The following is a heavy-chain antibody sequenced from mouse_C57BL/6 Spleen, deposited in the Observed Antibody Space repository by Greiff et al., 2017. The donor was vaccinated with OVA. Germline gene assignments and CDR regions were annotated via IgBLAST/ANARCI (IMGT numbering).Heavy chain of an antibody. J-gene: IGHJ4*01. CDR2: ISSGGSYT. Sequence: EVKLVESGGDLVKPGGSLNLSCAASGFTFSSYGMSWVRQTPAKRLEWVATISSGGSYTYYPDSVKGRVTISRDNAKNTLYLQMSSLKSEDTAMYYCARRDDGYYEGYAMDYWGQGTSVTVSS. CDR3: ARRDDGYYEGYAMDY. V-gene: IGHV5-6*02. D-gene: IGHD2-3*01. CDR1: GFTFSSYG.